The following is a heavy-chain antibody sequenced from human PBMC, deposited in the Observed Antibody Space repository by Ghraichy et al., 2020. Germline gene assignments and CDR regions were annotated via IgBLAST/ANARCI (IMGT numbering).Heavy chain of an antibody. CDR2: IDPSDSYT. J-gene: IGHJ6*03. D-gene: IGHD3-10*01. Sequence: GGSLRLSCKGSGYSFTSYWISWVRQMPGKGLEWMGRIDPSDSYTNYNPSFQGHVTISADKSISTAYLQWSSLKASDTAMYYCARRSHNYYYYYMDVWGKGTTVTVSS. CDR1: GYSFTSYW. V-gene: IGHV5-10-1*01. CDR3: ARRSHNYYYYYMDV.